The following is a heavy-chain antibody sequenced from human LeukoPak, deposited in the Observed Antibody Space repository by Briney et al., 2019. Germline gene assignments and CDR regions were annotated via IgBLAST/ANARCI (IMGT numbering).Heavy chain of an antibody. J-gene: IGHJ5*02. CDR2: IYYSGST. Sequence: SETLSLTCAVSGGSISSGGYSWSWIRQPPGKGLEWIGYIYYSGSTYYNPSLKSRVTISVDTSKNQFSLKLSSVTAADTAVYYCARTLYYYDSSGYTRGFDPWGQGTLVTVSS. CDR3: ARTLYYYDSSGYTRGFDP. D-gene: IGHD3-22*01. CDR1: GGSISSGGYS. V-gene: IGHV4-30-4*07.